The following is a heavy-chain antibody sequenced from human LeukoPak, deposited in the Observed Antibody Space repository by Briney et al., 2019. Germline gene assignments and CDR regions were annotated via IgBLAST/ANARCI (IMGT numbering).Heavy chain of an antibody. D-gene: IGHD3-22*01. V-gene: IGHV1-18*01. Sequence: ASVKVSCKASGYTFTNYGISWVRQAPGQGLEWMGWINTYNGNTNYAQKFQGRVTMTTDTSTSTAHMELRSLRSDDTAVYYCARVVLDHYYDSSGYLGTLDYWGQGTLVTVSS. CDR2: INTYNGNT. J-gene: IGHJ4*02. CDR1: GYTFTNYG. CDR3: ARVVLDHYYDSSGYLGTLDY.